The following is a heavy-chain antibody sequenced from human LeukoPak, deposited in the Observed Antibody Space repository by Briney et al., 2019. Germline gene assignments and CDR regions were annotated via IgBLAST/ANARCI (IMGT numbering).Heavy chain of an antibody. CDR2: TYFSSRWYY. J-gene: IGHJ4*02. D-gene: IGHD5/OR15-5a*01. CDR3: TRRQYSVYEGYFDF. CDR1: GDSVSSNSAS. Sequence: SQTLSLTCAISGDSVSSNSASWYWFRQSPSRGLEWLGRTYFSSRWYYDYADSVKSRITISPDTSMNHVSLQLNSVTPEDTAMYYCTRRQYSVYEGYFDFWGQGTLVTVSS. V-gene: IGHV6-1*01.